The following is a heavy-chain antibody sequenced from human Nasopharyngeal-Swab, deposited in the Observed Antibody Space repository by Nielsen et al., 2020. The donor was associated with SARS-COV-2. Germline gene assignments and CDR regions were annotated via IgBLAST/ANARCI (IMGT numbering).Heavy chain of an antibody. Sequence: GGSLRLSCAASGFTFSSYAMHWVRQAPGKGLEWVAVISYDGSNKYYADSVKGQFTISRDNSKNTLYLQMNSLRAEDTAVYYCARDLFHSSSWYEDYGGQGTLVTVSS. CDR2: ISYDGSNK. CDR1: GFTFSSYA. J-gene: IGHJ4*02. V-gene: IGHV3-30*04. CDR3: ARDLFHSSSWYEDY. D-gene: IGHD6-13*01.